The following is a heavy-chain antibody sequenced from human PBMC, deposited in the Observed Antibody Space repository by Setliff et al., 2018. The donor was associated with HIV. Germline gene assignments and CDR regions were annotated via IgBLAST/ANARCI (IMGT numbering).Heavy chain of an antibody. V-gene: IGHV4-38-2*02. Sequence: KASETLSLTCTVSGYSISSGYYWGWIRQPPGKGLEWIGNLYHSGSTYYNPSLESRVTISRDTSKNQFSLKLSSVTAADTAVYYCARLSATTVTYYFDYWGQGTLVTVSS. D-gene: IGHD4-17*01. CDR2: LYHSGST. J-gene: IGHJ4*02. CDR1: GYSISSGYY. CDR3: ARLSATTVTYYFDY.